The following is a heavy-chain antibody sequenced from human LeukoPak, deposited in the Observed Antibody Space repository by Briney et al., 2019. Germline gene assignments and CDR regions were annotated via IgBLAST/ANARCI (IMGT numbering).Heavy chain of an antibody. CDR3: ARGLAYYDFWSGSDDAFDI. J-gene: IGHJ3*02. CDR1: GGSISSYY. CDR2: IYTSGST. D-gene: IGHD3-3*01. Sequence: SETLSLTCTVSGGSISSYYWSWVRQPAGKGLEWIGRIYTSGSTNYNPSLKSRVTISVDTSKNQFSLKLSSVTAADTAVYYCARGLAYYDFWSGSDDAFDIWGQGTMVTVSS. V-gene: IGHV4-4*07.